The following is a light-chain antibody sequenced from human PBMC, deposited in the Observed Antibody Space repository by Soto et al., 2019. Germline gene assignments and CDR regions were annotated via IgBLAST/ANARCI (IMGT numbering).Light chain of an antibody. CDR1: QSVSSN. J-gene: IGKJ1*01. V-gene: IGKV3-15*01. Sequence: EIVMTQSPATLSVAPGERATLSCRASQSVSSNLVWYQQKPGQAPRLLISGASSRAAGIPARFTGSGSGTEFTLTISSLQSEDFAVYYCQQYNDWPRTLGQGTKVDI. CDR3: QQYNDWPRT. CDR2: GAS.